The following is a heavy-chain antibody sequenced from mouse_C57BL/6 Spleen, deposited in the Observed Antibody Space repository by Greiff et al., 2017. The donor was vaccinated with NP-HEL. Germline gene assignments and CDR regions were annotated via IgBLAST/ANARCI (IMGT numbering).Heavy chain of an antibody. V-gene: IGHV8-12*01. D-gene: IGHD2-2*01. CDR1: GFSLSTSGMG. CDR2: SYRDDDK. J-gene: IGHJ3*01. CDR3: ARRKGYDEFAY. Sequence: QVTLKESGPGILQSSHSLSLTCSFSGFSLSTSGMGVSWIRQPSGKGLEWLAHSYRDDDKRYNPSLRSRLTISKDTSRNQVFLKITSVDTADTATYYCARRKGYDEFAYWGQGTMVTVSA.